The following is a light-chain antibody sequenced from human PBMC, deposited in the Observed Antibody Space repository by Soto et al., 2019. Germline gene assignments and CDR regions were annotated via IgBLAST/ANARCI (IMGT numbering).Light chain of an antibody. Sequence: QPVLTQSPSASASLGASVKLTCTLSSGHSSYAIAWHQQQSERGPRYLLKVNSDGSHTKGDGIPDRFSGSSSGAERYLTISSRQSEDEADYHCQTWDAGIVFGGGTKVTVL. V-gene: IGLV4-69*01. J-gene: IGLJ2*01. CDR3: QTWDAGIV. CDR2: VNSDGSH. CDR1: SGHSSYA.